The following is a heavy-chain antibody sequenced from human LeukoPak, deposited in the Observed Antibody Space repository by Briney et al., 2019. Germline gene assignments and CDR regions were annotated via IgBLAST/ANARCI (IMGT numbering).Heavy chain of an antibody. CDR1: GGSISSYY. V-gene: IGHV4-59*01. J-gene: IGHJ1*01. D-gene: IGHD6-13*01. Sequence: SETLSLTCTVSGGSISSYYWSWIRQPPGKGLEWIGYIYYSGSTNYNPSLKSRVTISVDTSKNQFSLKLSSVTAADTPVYYCARSSSWSGFQHWGQGTLVTVSS. CDR2: IYYSGST. CDR3: ARSSSWSGFQH.